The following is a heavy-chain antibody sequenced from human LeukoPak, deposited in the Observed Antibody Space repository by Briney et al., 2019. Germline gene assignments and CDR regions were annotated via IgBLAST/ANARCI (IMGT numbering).Heavy chain of an antibody. Sequence: ASVKVSCKASGHTFTGYYMHWVRQAPGQGLEWMGWINPNSGGTNYAQKFQGRVTMTRDTSISTAYMELSRLRSDDTAVYYCASGLGYCSGGSCKWGQGTLVTVSS. CDR2: INPNSGGT. CDR1: GHTFTGYY. J-gene: IGHJ4*02. V-gene: IGHV1-2*02. CDR3: ASGLGYCSGGSCK. D-gene: IGHD2-15*01.